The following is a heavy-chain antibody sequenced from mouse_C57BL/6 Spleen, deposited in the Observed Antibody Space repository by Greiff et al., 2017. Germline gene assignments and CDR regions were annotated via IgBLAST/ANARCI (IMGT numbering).Heavy chain of an antibody. J-gene: IGHJ3*01. V-gene: IGHV5-6*01. CDR2: ISSGGSYT. Sequence: EVQLVESGGDLVKPGGSLKLSCAASGFTFSSYGMSWVRQTPDKRLEWVATISSGGSYTYYPDSVKGRVTISRDNAKNTLYLQMSSLKSEDTAMYYCARHGGYSTSSWFAYWGQGTLVTVSA. CDR1: GFTFSSYG. D-gene: IGHD2-3*01. CDR3: ARHGGYSTSSWFAY.